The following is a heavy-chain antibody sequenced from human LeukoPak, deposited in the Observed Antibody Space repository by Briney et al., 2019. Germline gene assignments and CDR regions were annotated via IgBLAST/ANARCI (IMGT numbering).Heavy chain of an antibody. CDR1: TLTFSNHA. V-gene: IGHV3-23*01. D-gene: IGHD2-21*01. CDR2: ISGGGRTT. CDR3: AKNVVFTRYFDS. J-gene: IGHJ4*02. Sequence: PGGSLRLSRAASTLTFSNHAMSWVRQAPGKGLQWVSVISGGGRTTEYADSVKGRFTVSRDNSVNTLSLHMDSLRVEDAVIYCSAKNVVFTRYFDSWGQGTLVTVSS.